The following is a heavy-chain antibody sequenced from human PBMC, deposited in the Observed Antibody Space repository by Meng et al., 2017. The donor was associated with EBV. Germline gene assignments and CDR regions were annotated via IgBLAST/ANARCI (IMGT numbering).Heavy chain of an antibody. CDR1: GAAFSSSTC. J-gene: IGHJ4*02. Sequence: QDQLTQTGPGPVQPTATLSLTCAVTGAAFSSSTCGRWVRQPPGKGLESIGGIYHSGSTNYNPSLKSRVTISVDKSKNQFSLKLSSVTAADTAVYYCASFPPPGKQWLVTDYWGQGTLVTVSS. V-gene: IGHV4-4*02. CDR3: ASFPPPGKQWLVTDY. CDR2: IYHSGST. D-gene: IGHD6-19*01.